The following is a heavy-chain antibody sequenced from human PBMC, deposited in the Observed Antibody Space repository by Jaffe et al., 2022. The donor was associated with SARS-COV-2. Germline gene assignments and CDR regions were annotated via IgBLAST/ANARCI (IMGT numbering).Heavy chain of an antibody. J-gene: IGHJ3*02. CDR3: AREVLGYFDWFWGAFDI. Sequence: EVQLVESGGGLVQPGGSLRLSCAASGFTFSSYSMNWVRQAPGKGLEWVSYISSSSSTIYYADSVKGRFTISRDNAKNSLYLQMNSLRAEDTAVYYCAREVLGYFDWFWGAFDIWGQGTMVTVSS. D-gene: IGHD3-9*01. CDR2: ISSSSSTI. CDR1: GFTFSSYS. V-gene: IGHV3-48*01.